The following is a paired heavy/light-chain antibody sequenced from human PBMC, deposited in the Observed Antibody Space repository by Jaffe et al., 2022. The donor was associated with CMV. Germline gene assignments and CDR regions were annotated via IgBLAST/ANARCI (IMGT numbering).Heavy chain of an antibody. J-gene: IGHJ4*02. CDR1: GFTFSDYY. Sequence: QVQLVESGGGLVKPGGSLRLSCAASGFTFSDYYMSWIRQAPGKGLEWVSYISSSSSYTNYADSVKGRFTISRDNAKNSLYLQMNSLRAEDTAVYYCARDSDGDYLLRWFDYWGQGTLVTVSS. CDR3: ARDSDGDYLLRWFDY. D-gene: IGHD4-17*01. V-gene: IGHV3-11*06. CDR2: ISSSSSYT.
Light chain of an antibody. J-gene: IGLJ2*01. V-gene: IGLV1-40*01. CDR3: QSYDSSLVRV. CDR1: SSNIGAGYD. CDR2: GNS. Sequence: QSVLTQPPSVSGAPGQRVTISCTGSSSNIGAGYDVHWYQQLPGTAPKLLIYGNSNRPSGVPDRFSGSKSGTSASLAITGLQAEDEADYYCQSYDSSLVRVFGGGTKLTVL.